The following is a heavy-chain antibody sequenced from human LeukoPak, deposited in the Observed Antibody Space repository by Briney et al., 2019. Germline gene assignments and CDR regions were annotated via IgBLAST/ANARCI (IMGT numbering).Heavy chain of an antibody. V-gene: IGHV3-7*01. Sequence: GGSLRLSCAASGFTFSSYWMSWVRQAPGKGLEWVANIKQDGSEKYYVDSVKGRFTISRDNAKNSLYLQMNSLRAEDTAVYYCARQGWVYDILTGYYNGAFDYWGQGTLVTVSS. CDR3: ARQGWVYDILTGYYNGAFDY. J-gene: IGHJ4*02. D-gene: IGHD3-9*01. CDR2: IKQDGSEK. CDR1: GFTFSSYW.